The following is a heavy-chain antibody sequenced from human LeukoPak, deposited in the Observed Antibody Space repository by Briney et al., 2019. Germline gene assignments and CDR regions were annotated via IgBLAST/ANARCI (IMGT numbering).Heavy chain of an antibody. CDR3: ARERPTDNAFDV. J-gene: IGHJ3*01. CDR2: ISASYGNT. Sequence: GASVKVSCKASVYTFTNYGITWVRQAPGQGLEWMGWISASYGNTYYAQKLQGRVTMTTDTSTNTVYMELRSLRSDDTAVYYCARERPTDNAFDVWGQGATVTVSS. D-gene: IGHD4-17*01. CDR1: VYTFTNYG. V-gene: IGHV1-18*01.